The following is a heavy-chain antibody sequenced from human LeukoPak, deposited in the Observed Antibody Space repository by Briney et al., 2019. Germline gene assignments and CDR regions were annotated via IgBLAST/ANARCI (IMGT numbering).Heavy chain of an antibody. V-gene: IGHV3-74*01. CDR1: GFTFSRYW. CDR2: INSDGSST. Sequence: PGGSLRLSCAASGFTFSRYWMHWVRQAPGKGLVWVSRINSDGSSTSYADSVKGRFAISRDNAKNTLYLQMNSLRAEDTAVYYCARDRGDYYDSSGLFDYWGQGTLVTVSS. J-gene: IGHJ4*02. CDR3: ARDRGDYYDSSGLFDY. D-gene: IGHD3-22*01.